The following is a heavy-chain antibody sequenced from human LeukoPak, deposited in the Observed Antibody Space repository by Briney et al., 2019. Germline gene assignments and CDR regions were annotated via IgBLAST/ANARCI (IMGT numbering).Heavy chain of an antibody. CDR2: INTNTGNP. J-gene: IGHJ4*02. D-gene: IGHD6-13*01. CDR1: GYTFTSYA. CDR3: ARVKAAAGTWTRPVDY. V-gene: IGHV7-4-1*02. Sequence: ASVKVSCKASGYTFTSYAMNWVRQAPGQGLEWMGWINTNTGNPTYAQGFTGRFVFSLDTSVSTAYLQISSLKAEDTAVYYCARVKAAAGTWTRPVDYWGQGTLVTVSS.